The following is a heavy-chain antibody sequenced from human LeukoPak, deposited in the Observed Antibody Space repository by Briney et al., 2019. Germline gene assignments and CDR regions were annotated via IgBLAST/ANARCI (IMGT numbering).Heavy chain of an antibody. Sequence: SQTLSLTCAISGDSVSSNSAAWNWIRQSPSRGLEWLGRAYYRSKWYNDYAVSVKSRITINPDTSRNQFSLQLNSVTPEDTAVYYCAREKPGTTGQNWYFDLWGRGTLVTVSS. CDR1: GDSVSSNSAA. V-gene: IGHV6-1*01. CDR3: AREKPGTTGQNWYFDL. J-gene: IGHJ2*01. D-gene: IGHD1-7*01. CDR2: AYYRSKWYN.